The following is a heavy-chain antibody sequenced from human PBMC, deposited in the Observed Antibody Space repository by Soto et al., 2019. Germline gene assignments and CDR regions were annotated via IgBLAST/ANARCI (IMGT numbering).Heavy chain of an antibody. Sequence: QLQLQESGSGLVKPSQTLSLTCAVSGGSISSGGYSWSWIRQPPGKGLEWIGYIYHSGSTYYNASLKSRVTISVDRSKNQFSLKLSSVTAADTSVYYWARAGGLGAVAVDYWGQGTLVTVSS. CDR3: ARAGGLGAVAVDY. CDR2: IYHSGST. J-gene: IGHJ4*02. CDR1: GGSISSGGYS. V-gene: IGHV4-30-2*01. D-gene: IGHD6-19*01.